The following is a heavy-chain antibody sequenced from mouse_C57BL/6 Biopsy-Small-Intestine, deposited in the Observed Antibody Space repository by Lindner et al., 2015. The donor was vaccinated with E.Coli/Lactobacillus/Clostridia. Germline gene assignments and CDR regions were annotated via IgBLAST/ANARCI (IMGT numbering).Heavy chain of an antibody. CDR2: IYPGDGDT. CDR3: AKGSSGVDY. CDR1: GYAFSSSW. Sequence: VQLQESGPELVKPGASVKISCKASGYAFSSSWMNWVKQRPGKGLEWIGRIYPGDGDTNYNGKFKGKATLTADKSSSAAYMQLSSLTSEDSAVYFCAKGSSGVDYWGQGTTLTVSS. J-gene: IGHJ2*01. V-gene: IGHV1-82*01. D-gene: IGHD3-2*02.